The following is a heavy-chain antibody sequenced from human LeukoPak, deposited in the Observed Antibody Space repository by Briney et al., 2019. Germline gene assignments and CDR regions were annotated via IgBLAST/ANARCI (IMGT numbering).Heavy chain of an antibody. Sequence: PGGSLRLSCAASGFTFSSYGMHWVRQAPGKGLEWVAVISYDGSNKYYADSVKGRFTISRDNSKNTLYLQMNSLRAEDTAVYYCAKDRVLLWFEDWGQGTLVTVSS. D-gene: IGHD3-10*01. J-gene: IGHJ5*02. CDR3: AKDRVLLWFED. CDR1: GFTFSSYG. V-gene: IGHV3-30*18. CDR2: ISYDGSNK.